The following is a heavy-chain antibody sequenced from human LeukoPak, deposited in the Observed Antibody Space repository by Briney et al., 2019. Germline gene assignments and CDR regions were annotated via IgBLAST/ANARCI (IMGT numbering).Heavy chain of an antibody. J-gene: IGHJ6*03. CDR2: FYYSGST. V-gene: IGHV4-39*07. CDR3: ARDIEIAAAGNLYYYYYMDV. D-gene: IGHD6-13*01. CDR1: GGSISSSSYY. Sequence: SETLSLTCTVSGGSISSSSYYWGWIRQPPGKGLEWIGSFYYSGSTHYNPSLKSRVTISADTSKNQFSLKLSSVTAADMAVYYCARDIEIAAAGNLYYYYYMDVWGKGTTVTVSS.